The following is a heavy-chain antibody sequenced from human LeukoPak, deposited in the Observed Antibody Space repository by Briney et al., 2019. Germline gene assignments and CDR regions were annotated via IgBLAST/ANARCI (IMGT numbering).Heavy chain of an antibody. CDR3: VRGNDYGGPHY. CDR2: ISGSGGST. J-gene: IGHJ4*02. D-gene: IGHD4-23*01. CDR1: GFTFSSYA. V-gene: IGHV3-23*01. Sequence: GGSLRLSCAASGFTFSSYAMSWVRQAPGKGLEWVSAISGSGGSTYYADSVKGRFTISRDNSKNTLYLQMNSLRAEDAAVYYCVRGNDYGGPHYWGQGTLVTVSS.